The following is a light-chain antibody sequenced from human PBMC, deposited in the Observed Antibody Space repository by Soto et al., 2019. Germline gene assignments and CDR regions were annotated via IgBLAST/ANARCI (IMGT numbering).Light chain of an antibody. Sequence: EIVLTQSPATLSLSPGERATLSCRASQSVSSYLAWYQQKPGQAPRLLIYDASNRATGIPARFSGSGSGTDFTLTIISLEHEDVAVYYCQQRSNGAPYTFGQGTKLEIK. V-gene: IGKV3-11*01. CDR3: QQRSNGAPYT. CDR1: QSVSSY. J-gene: IGKJ2*01. CDR2: DAS.